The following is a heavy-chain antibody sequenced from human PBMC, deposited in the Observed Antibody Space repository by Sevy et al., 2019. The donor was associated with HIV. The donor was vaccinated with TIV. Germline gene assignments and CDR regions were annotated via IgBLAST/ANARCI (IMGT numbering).Heavy chain of an antibody. Sequence: GGSLRLSCAASGFTFITYDMHWVRHVTGKGLEWVSGVGPAGDTFYPGSAKGRFTISRENAKNSLYLQMNNLRAGDTAVYYCTRSGGYSDYGMDVWGQGTTVTVSS. CDR2: VGPAGDT. J-gene: IGHJ6*02. D-gene: IGHD5-12*01. CDR1: GFTFITYD. V-gene: IGHV3-13*01. CDR3: TRSGGYSDYGMDV.